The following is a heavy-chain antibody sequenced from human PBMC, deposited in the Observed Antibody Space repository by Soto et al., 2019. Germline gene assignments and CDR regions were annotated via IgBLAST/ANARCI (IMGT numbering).Heavy chain of an antibody. CDR2: IKSKTDGGTT. CDR3: TTEVVVVAAYPFDY. V-gene: IGHV3-15*07. J-gene: IGHJ4*02. CDR1: GFTFSNAW. D-gene: IGHD2-15*01. Sequence: GGSLRLSCAASGFTFSNAWMNWVRQAPGKGLEWVGRIKSKTDGGTTDYAAPVKGRFTISRDDSKNTLYLQMNSLKTEDTAVYYCTTEVVVVAAYPFDYWGQGTLVTVSS.